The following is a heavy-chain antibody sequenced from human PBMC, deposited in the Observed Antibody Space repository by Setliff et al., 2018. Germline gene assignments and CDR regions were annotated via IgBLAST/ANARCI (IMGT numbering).Heavy chain of an antibody. CDR1: GGSISTYY. D-gene: IGHD3-3*01. CDR2: IYTSWST. J-gene: IGHJ6*03. Sequence: SETLSLTCTVSGGSISTYYWSFIRQPAGKGLEWIGQIYTSWSTNYNPSLKSRVTMSVDTSKNQFSLKLTSVTAADTAVYYCARVSGFLYMDVWGKGTTVTVSS. CDR3: ARVSGFLYMDV. V-gene: IGHV4-4*07.